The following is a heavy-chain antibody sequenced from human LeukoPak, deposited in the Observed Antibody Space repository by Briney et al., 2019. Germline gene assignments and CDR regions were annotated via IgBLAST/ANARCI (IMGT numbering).Heavy chain of an antibody. D-gene: IGHD1-26*01. V-gene: IGHV4-38-2*01. CDR1: GYSLSSGYY. Sequence: SETLSLTCAVSGYSLSSGYYWGWIRQPPGKGLEWIGSIYHSGSTYYNPSLKSRVTISVDTSKNQFSLKLSSVTAADTAVYYCARLSGSLLFDYWGQGTLVTVSP. CDR2: IYHSGST. J-gene: IGHJ4*02. CDR3: ARLSGSLLFDY.